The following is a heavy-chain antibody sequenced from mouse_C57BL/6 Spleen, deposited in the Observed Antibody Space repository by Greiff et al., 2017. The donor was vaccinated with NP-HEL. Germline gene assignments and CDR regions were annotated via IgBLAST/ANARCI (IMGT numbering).Heavy chain of an antibody. V-gene: IGHV2-2*01. Sequence: VQRVESGPGLVQPSQSLSITCTVSGFSLTSYGVHWVRQSPGKGLEWLGVIWSGGSTDYNAAFISRLSISKDNSKSQVFFKMNSLQADDTAIYYCARNLLPHYYAMDYWGQGTSVTVSS. D-gene: IGHD2-10*01. CDR3: ARNLLPHYYAMDY. CDR2: IWSGGST. CDR1: GFSLTSYG. J-gene: IGHJ4*01.